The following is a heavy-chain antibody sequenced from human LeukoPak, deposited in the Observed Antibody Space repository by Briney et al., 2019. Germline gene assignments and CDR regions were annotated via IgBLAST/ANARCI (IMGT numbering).Heavy chain of an antibody. CDR1: GYTFTSYG. Sequence: GASVKVSCKASGYTFTSYGISWVRQAPGQGLEWMGWISAYNGNTNYAQKLQGRVTMTTDTSTSTAYMELRSLRSEDTAVYYCATDRWVGGSHDAFDIWGQGTMVTVSS. V-gene: IGHV1-18*01. CDR3: ATDRWVGGSHDAFDI. J-gene: IGHJ3*02. CDR2: ISAYNGNT. D-gene: IGHD3-16*01.